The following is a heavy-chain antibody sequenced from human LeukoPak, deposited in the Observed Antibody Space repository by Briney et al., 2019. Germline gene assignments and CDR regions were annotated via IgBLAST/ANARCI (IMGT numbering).Heavy chain of an antibody. V-gene: IGHV4-4*07. Sequence: SETLSLTCTVSGGSLSLWQWNWIRQHAGKGLEWIGRFGGGPNYNPSLKSRVTMSLDTSKNQFFLKLSSVTAADTAVYFCATGGGPFDYWGQGILVTVSS. D-gene: IGHD3-16*01. CDR2: FGGGP. CDR1: GGSLSLWQ. CDR3: ATGGGPFDY. J-gene: IGHJ4*02.